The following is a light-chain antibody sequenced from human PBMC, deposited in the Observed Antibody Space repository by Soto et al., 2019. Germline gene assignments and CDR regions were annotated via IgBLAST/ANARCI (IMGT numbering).Light chain of an antibody. CDR3: QQYNRGLT. Sequence: DIQMTQSPSTLSASVGDRVTITCRASQSISSWLAWYQQKPGKAPKVLIYDAPSLESGVPSRFSGSGSGTEFTLTISSLQPDDFATYYCQQYNRGLTFGGGTKVDI. CDR1: QSISSW. J-gene: IGKJ4*01. V-gene: IGKV1-5*01. CDR2: DAP.